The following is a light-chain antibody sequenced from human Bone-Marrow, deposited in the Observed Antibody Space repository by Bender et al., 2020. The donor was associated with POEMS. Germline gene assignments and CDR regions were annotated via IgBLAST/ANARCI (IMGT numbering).Light chain of an antibody. Sequence: QPALTQPPSASGSPGQSVTLSCTGSSSDVGNYDYVAWYQQHPGKVPKLIIYEGTERPSGISNRFSGSKSDNRASLTISGLQTEDEADYYCCSFAGLGVFGTGTKVTVL. CDR2: EGT. J-gene: IGLJ1*01. V-gene: IGLV2-23*01. CDR1: SSDVGNYDY. CDR3: CSFAGLGV.